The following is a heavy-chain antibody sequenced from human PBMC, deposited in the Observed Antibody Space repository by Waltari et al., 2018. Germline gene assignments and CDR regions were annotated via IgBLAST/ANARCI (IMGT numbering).Heavy chain of an antibody. CDR3: ARDRGRGLYFDS. V-gene: IGHV4-4*02. CDR1: GDSMTENYW. D-gene: IGHD2-15*01. Sequence: QLQLQQSGPGLVKPSESLSLTCGVSGDSMTENYWWSWVRQSPEKGLEWIGQIHRSGRTDYNPSRESRVSVSMDTSNNKFFLKLSSAIAADTAVYYCARDRGRGLYFDSWGQGTLVTVSP. J-gene: IGHJ4*02. CDR2: IHRSGRT.